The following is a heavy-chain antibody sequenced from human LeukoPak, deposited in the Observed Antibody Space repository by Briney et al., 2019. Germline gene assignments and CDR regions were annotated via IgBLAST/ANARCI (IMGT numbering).Heavy chain of an antibody. J-gene: IGHJ4*02. V-gene: IGHV1-18*01. CDR1: GYTFTSYG. D-gene: IGHD6-13*01. CDR2: ISAYNGKT. Sequence: ASVKVSCKASGYTFTSYGISWVRQAPGQGLEWMGWISAYNGKTKYAQKLQGRVTMTTDTSTSTAYMELRSLRSDDTAVYYCARAQDSSSWSDFDYWGQGTLVTVSS. CDR3: ARAQDSSSWSDFDY.